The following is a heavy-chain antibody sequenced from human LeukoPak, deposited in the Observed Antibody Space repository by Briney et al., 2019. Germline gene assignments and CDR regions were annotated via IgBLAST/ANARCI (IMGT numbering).Heavy chain of an antibody. CDR3: AKRGVVIRVILVGFHKEAYYFDS. D-gene: IGHD3-22*01. CDR2: ISGSVGTT. J-gene: IGHJ4*02. CDR1: GFTFSSYA. V-gene: IGHV3-23*01. Sequence: GGSLRLSCAPSGFTFSSYAMSWVRQAPGKRLEWVACISGSVGTTNYADSVKGRFTISRECPKNTLYLQMISLRAEDTAVYFCAKRGVVIRVILVGFHKEAYYFDSWGQGALVTVSS.